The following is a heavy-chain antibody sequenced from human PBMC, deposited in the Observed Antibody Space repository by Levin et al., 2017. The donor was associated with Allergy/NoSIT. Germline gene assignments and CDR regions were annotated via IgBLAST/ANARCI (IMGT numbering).Heavy chain of an antibody. CDR1: GFTFSSYA. J-gene: IGHJ4*02. CDR2: ISGSGGST. CDR3: AKVAAVAGIDY. D-gene: IGHD6-19*01. V-gene: IGHV3-23*01. Sequence: ETLSLTCAASGFTFSSYAMSWVRQAPGKGLEWVSAISGSGGSTYYADSVKGRFTISRDNSKNTLYLQMNSLRAEDTAVYYCAKVAAVAGIDYWGQGTLVTVSS.